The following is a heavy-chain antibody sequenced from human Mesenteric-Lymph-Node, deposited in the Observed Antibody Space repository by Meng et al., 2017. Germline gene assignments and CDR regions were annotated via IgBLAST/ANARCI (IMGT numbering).Heavy chain of an antibody. J-gene: IGHJ5*02. V-gene: IGHV4-59*01. CDR1: GGSISSYY. D-gene: IGHD5-24*01. CDR2: IYYSGST. Sequence: SETLSLTCTVSGGSISSYYWSWIRQPPGKGLEWIGYIYYSGSTNYNPSLKSRVTISVDTSKNQFSLKLSSVTAADTAVYYCARAGGRDGYGNWFDPWGQGTRVTVSS. CDR3: ARAGGRDGYGNWFDP.